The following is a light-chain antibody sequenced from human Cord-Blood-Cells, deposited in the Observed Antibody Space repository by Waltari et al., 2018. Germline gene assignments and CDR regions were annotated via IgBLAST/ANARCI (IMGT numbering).Light chain of an antibody. V-gene: IGLV2-14*01. Sequence: QSALTQPAPVSGSPGQSITISCTGNSSDVGGYNYVSWYQQHPGKAPKLMIYDVSNRPSGVSNRFSGSKSGNTASLTISGLQAEDEADYYCSSYTSSSTRVFGGGTKLTVL. J-gene: IGLJ3*02. CDR3: SSYTSSSTRV. CDR2: DVS. CDR1: SSDVGGYNY.